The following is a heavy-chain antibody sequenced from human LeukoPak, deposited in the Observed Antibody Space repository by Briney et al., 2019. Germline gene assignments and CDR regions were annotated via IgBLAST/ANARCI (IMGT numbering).Heavy chain of an antibody. CDR1: GGSISSYY. J-gene: IGHJ4*02. V-gene: IGHV4-59*01. Sequence: SETLSPTCTVSGGSISSYYWSWIRQPPGKGLEWIGYIYYSGSTNYNPSLKSRVTISVDTSKNQFSLKLSSVTAADTAVYYCARGIHDYGDYGGWYYFDYWGQGTLVTVSS. CDR2: IYYSGST. D-gene: IGHD4-17*01. CDR3: ARGIHDYGDYGGWYYFDY.